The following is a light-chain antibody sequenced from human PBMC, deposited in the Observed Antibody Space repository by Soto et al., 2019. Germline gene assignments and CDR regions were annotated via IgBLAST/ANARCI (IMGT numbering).Light chain of an antibody. CDR3: QQYNSYSRYT. CDR2: RAS. Sequence: DIQMTQAPSTLSASVGDRVTITCRASQSISPWLAWYQQKPGKAPKLLIYRASTLESGVPSRFSGSGSGTEFTLTISSLQPDDFATYYCQQYNSYSRYTFGQGTKVEIK. CDR1: QSISPW. J-gene: IGKJ2*01. V-gene: IGKV1-5*03.